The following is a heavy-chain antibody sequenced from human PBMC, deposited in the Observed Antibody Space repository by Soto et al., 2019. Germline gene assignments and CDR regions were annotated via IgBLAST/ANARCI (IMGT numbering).Heavy chain of an antibody. CDR2: FDPEDGET. CDR3: AREIAGNYYDSSGYYPDFEY. Sequence: ASVKVSCKVSGYTLTELSMHWVRQAPGKGLEWMGGFDPEDGETIYAQKFQGRVTMTEDTSTDTAYMELSSLRSEDTAVYYCAREIAGNYYDSSGYYPDFEYWGQGTLVTVSS. V-gene: IGHV1-24*01. J-gene: IGHJ4*02. CDR1: GYTLTELS. D-gene: IGHD3-22*01.